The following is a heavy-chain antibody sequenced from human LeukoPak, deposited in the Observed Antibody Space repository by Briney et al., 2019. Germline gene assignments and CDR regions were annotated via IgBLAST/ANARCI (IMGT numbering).Heavy chain of an antibody. J-gene: IGHJ6*02. Sequence: GGSLRLSCAASGFTFSSYGMHWVRQAPGKGLEWVAVIWCDGSNKYYADSVKGRFTISRDNSKNTLYLQMNSLRAEDTAVYYCASTALRYFDWLSPDVWGQGTTVTVSS. CDR1: GFTFSSYG. V-gene: IGHV3-33*01. CDR3: ASTALRYFDWLSPDV. CDR2: IWCDGSNK. D-gene: IGHD3-9*01.